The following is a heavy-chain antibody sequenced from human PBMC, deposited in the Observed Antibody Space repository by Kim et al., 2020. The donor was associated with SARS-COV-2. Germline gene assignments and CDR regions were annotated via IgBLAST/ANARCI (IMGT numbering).Heavy chain of an antibody. CDR2: ISGSGGST. CDR3: AKATELAAAGFPNFDY. V-gene: IGHV3-23*01. J-gene: IGHJ4*02. CDR1: GFTFSSYA. Sequence: GGSLRLSCAASGFTFSSYAMSWVRQAPGKGLEWVSAISGSGGSTYYADSVKGRFTISRDNSKNTLYLQMNSLRAEDTAVYYCAKATELAAAGFPNFDYWGQGTLVTVSS. D-gene: IGHD6-13*01.